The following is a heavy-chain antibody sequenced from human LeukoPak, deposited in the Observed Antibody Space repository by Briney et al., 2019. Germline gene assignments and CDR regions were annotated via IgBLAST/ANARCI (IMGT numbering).Heavy chain of an antibody. CDR2: ILDSGYST. J-gene: IGHJ6*03. CDR3: AKLGGHPLHNYYVGV. Sequence: GGSLRLSCAASGFTFSSYAMSWVRQAPGKGLEWVSGILDSGYSTYYANSVKGRSTISRDNSNNTLYLQMNSLRAEDTAVYYCAKLGGHPLHNYYVGVWGKGTTVAVSS. CDR1: GFTFSSYA. D-gene: IGHD3-16*01. V-gene: IGHV3-23*01.